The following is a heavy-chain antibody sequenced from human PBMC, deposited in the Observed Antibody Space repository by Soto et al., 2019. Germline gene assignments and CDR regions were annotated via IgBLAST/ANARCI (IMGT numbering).Heavy chain of an antibody. J-gene: IGHJ6*02. Sequence: SETLSLTCAVYGGSFSGYYWSWIRQPTGKGLEWIGEINHSGSTNYNPSLKSRVTISVDTSKKQFSLKRSSVTAADTAVYSGAPPRPLSGHSYGQNRYYYYGMDVWGQGTTVTV. CDR2: INHSGST. V-gene: IGHV4-34*01. CDR1: GGSFSGYY. D-gene: IGHD5-18*01. CDR3: APPRPLSGHSYGQNRYYYYGMDV.